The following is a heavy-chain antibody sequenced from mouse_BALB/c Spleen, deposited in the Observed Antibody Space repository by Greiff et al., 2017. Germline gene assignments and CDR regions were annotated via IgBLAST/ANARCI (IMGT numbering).Heavy chain of an antibody. J-gene: IGHJ4*01. CDR2: INPSNGRT. D-gene: IGHD1-2*01. V-gene: IGHV1S81*02. Sequence: QVQLQQPGAELVKPGASVKLSCKASGYTFTSYWMHWVKQRPGQGLEWIGEINPSNGRTNYNEKFKSKATLTVDKSSSTAYMQLSSLTSEDSAVYYWARRDFIKDAMDYWGQGTSVTVSS. CDR1: GYTFTSYW. CDR3: ARRDFIKDAMDY.